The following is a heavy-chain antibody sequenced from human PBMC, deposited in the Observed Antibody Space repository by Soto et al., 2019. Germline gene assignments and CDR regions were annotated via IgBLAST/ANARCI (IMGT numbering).Heavy chain of an antibody. V-gene: IGHV1-18*01. Sequence: GASMKGSCKASGYTFSRYGMSWVRQAPGQRLEGMGLISAYKCKKNYAQKPPGRVTMTTDTSTSTAYMELRSLRSDDTAVYYCARDLSVAATPHWFDPWGQGTLVTVSS. J-gene: IGHJ5*02. CDR1: GYTFSRYG. CDR2: ISAYKCKK. D-gene: IGHD2-15*01. CDR3: ARDLSVAATPHWFDP.